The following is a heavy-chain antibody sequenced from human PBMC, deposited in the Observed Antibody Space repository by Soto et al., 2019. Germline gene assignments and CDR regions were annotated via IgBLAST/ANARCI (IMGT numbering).Heavy chain of an antibody. CDR3: ARSSRPYYDFWSGPHDY. D-gene: IGHD3-3*01. CDR2: MNPNSGNT. Sequence: ASVKVSCKASGYTFTSYDINWVRQATGQGLEWMGWMNPNSGNTGYAQKFQGRVTMTRNTSISTAYMELSSLRSEDTAVYYCARSSRPYYDFWSGPHDYWGQGTLVTV. J-gene: IGHJ4*02. V-gene: IGHV1-8*01. CDR1: GYTFTSYD.